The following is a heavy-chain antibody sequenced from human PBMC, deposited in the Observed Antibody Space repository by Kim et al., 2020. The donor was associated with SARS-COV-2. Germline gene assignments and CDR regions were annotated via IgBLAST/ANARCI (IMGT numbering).Heavy chain of an antibody. Sequence: GGSLRLSCAASGFTFSSYAMSWVRQAPGKGLEWVSAISGSGGSTYYADSVKGRFTISRDNSKNTLYLQMNSLRAEDTAVYYCAKREGLRGVIPESFDYWGQGTLVTVSS. CDR2: ISGSGGST. V-gene: IGHV3-23*01. CDR1: GFTFSSYA. J-gene: IGHJ4*02. D-gene: IGHD3-10*01. CDR3: AKREGLRGVIPESFDY.